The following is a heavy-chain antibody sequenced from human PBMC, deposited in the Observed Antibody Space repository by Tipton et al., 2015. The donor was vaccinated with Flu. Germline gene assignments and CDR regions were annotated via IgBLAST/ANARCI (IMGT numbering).Heavy chain of an antibody. CDR3: VRDQVSAFAV. J-gene: IGHJ4*02. CDR1: GFTFSHHW. Sequence: SLRLSCAASGFTFSHHWMSWIRQAPGKGLEWVANIKTNGMETHYLDSVKGRFTISRDNAKNLLFLQMNRLRVEDTAIYYCVRDQVSAFAVGGQGASVAVSS. V-gene: IGHV3-7*03. D-gene: IGHD3-3*02. CDR2: IKTNGMET.